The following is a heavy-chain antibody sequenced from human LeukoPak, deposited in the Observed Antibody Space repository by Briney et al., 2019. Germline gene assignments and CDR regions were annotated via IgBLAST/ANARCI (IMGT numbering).Heavy chain of an antibody. D-gene: IGHD5-12*01. J-gene: IGHJ4*02. CDR1: GGSINNYY. Sequence: SETLSLTCTVSGGSINNYYWSWIRQPPGKGLEWIGYIYHAGSTSYNPSLKSRVIMSVETFQNQFSLKVRSVTAADTAVYYCAREDSGYDYSPFYYWGQGILVTVSS. CDR3: AREDSGYDYSPFYY. CDR2: IYHAGST. V-gene: IGHV4-59*01.